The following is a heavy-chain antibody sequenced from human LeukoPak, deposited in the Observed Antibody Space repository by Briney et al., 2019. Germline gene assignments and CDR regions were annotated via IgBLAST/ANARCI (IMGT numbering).Heavy chain of an antibody. CDR3: AKDPVIGAPHVFDI. CDR2: ISGGDSVYT. Sequence: PGGSLRLSFAASGFTFSTYALSWVRQAPGKGLEWVSAISGGDSVYTYYADSVKGRFTISRDNSKSTLYLQMNSLRADDTAVYYCAKDPVIGAPHVFDIWGHGTMVTVSS. V-gene: IGHV3-23*01. CDR1: GFTFSTYA. J-gene: IGHJ3*02.